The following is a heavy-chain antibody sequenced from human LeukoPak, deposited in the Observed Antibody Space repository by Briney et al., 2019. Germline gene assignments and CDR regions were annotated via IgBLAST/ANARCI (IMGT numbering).Heavy chain of an antibody. D-gene: IGHD4-17*01. CDR2: IRGEASGGTT. V-gene: IGHV3-49*04. Sequence: GGSLRLSCRASGFSFGDYAMTWVRQAPGKGLEWVGFIRGEASGGTTDYATSVKGRFSISIDDSKSIAFLQMNSLEAGDTGIYYCTRGPRLYGNWFDPWGQGTLVTVSS. J-gene: IGHJ5*02. CDR1: GFSFGDYA. CDR3: TRGPRLYGNWFDP.